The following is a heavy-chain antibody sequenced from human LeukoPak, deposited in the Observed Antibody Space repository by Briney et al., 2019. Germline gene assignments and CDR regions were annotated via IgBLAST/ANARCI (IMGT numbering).Heavy chain of an antibody. CDR3: ARQGWGLLWFGELSSRRCCYYYYYMDV. V-gene: IGHV4-59*08. CDR2: IYYSGST. J-gene: IGHJ6*03. CDR1: GGSISSYY. D-gene: IGHD3-10*01. Sequence: PSETLSLTCTVSGGSISSYYWSWIRQPPGKGLEWIGYIYYSGSTNYNPSLKSRVTISVDTSKNQFSLKLSSVTAADTAVYYCARQGWGLLWFGELSSRRCCYYYYYMDVWGKGTTVTISS.